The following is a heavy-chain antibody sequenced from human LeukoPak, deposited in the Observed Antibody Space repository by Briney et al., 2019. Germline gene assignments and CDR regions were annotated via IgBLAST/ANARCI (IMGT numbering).Heavy chain of an antibody. CDR2: IYSGGST. V-gene: IGHV3-53*01. CDR3: ARLGEHYYDSSGYYPEYFQH. Sequence: GGSLRLSCAASGFTVSSNYMSWVRQAPGKGLEWVSVIYSGGSTYYADSVKGRFTISRDNSKNTLYLQMNSLRAEDTAVYYCARLGEHYYDSSGYYPEYFQHWGQGSLVTVSS. CDR1: GFTVSSNY. D-gene: IGHD3-22*01. J-gene: IGHJ1*01.